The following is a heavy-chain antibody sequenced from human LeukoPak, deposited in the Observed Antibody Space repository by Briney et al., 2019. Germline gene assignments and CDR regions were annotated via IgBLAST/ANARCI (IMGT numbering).Heavy chain of an antibody. V-gene: IGHV3-9*01. Sequence: GGSLRLSCAASGFTFDDYAMHWVRQAPGKGLGWVLGISWNSGSIGYADSVKGRFTISRDNAKNSLYLQMNSLRAEDTALYYCAKSRGYLNWFDPWGQGTLVTVSS. CDR2: ISWNSGSI. CDR1: GFTFDDYA. CDR3: AKSRGYLNWFDP. J-gene: IGHJ5*02. D-gene: IGHD3-22*01.